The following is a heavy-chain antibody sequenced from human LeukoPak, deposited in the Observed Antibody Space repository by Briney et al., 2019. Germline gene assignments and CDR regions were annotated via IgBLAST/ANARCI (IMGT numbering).Heavy chain of an antibody. Sequence: GGSLRLSCAASGFTFDDYAMHWVRQAPGKGLEWVSGISWNSGSIGYADSVKGRFTISRDNAKNSVYLQMNSLTAEDTAVYYCARGSTTVTARGYFDYWGQGALVTVSS. CDR3: ARGSTTVTARGYFDY. D-gene: IGHD4-17*01. CDR1: GFTFDDYA. V-gene: IGHV3-9*01. CDR2: ISWNSGSI. J-gene: IGHJ4*02.